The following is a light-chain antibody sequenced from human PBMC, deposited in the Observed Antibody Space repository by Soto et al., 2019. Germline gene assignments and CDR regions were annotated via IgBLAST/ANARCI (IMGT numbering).Light chain of an antibody. CDR3: QQYGSSPT. CDR2: DVS. CDR1: QMVTSNS. Sequence: EIVLTQSPGTLSCSQGEKPTFSSGSIQMVTSNSLAWYQRKPDQAPRLLFYDVSGRATGIPDRFSGSGSGTDFTLTISRLEPEDFAVYYCQQYGSSPTFGQGTKVEIK. V-gene: IGKV3-20*01. J-gene: IGKJ1*01.